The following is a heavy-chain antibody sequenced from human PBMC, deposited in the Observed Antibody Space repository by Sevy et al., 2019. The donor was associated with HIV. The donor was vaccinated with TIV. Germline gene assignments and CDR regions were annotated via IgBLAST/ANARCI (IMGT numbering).Heavy chain of an antibody. V-gene: IGHV1-69*13. CDR3: ARSGSSGWYPQTFDY. D-gene: IGHD6-19*01. Sequence: ASVKVSCKASGGTFSSYAISWVRQAPGQGLEWMGGIIPIFGTANYAQKFQGRVTITADETTSTAYMELSSLRSEDTAVYYCARSGSSGWYPQTFDYWGQGTLVTVSS. CDR1: GGTFSSYA. J-gene: IGHJ4*02. CDR2: IIPIFGTA.